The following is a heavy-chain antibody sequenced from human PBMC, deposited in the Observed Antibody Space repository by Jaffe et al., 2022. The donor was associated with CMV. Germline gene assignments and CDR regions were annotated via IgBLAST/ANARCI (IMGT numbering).Heavy chain of an antibody. J-gene: IGHJ4*02. CDR1: GFTFSSYA. CDR2: ISGSGGST. CDR3: AKHPDSPLRFLEWLLYVDY. D-gene: IGHD3-3*01. V-gene: IGHV3-23*01. Sequence: EVQLLESGGGLVQPGGSLRLSCAASGFTFSSYAMSWVRQAPGKGLEWVSAISGSGGSTYYADSVKGRFTISRDNSKNTLYLQMNSLRAEDTAVYYCAKHPDSPLRFLEWLLYVDYWGQGTLVTVSS.